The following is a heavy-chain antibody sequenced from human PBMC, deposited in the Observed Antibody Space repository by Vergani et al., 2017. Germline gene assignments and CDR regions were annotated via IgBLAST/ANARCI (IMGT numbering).Heavy chain of an antibody. V-gene: IGHV1-69*06. CDR3: ARYPEGYVSSTSCYENWFEP. CDR1: GGTFSSYA. CDR2: IIPIFGTA. D-gene: IGHD2-2*01. J-gene: IGHJ5*02. Sequence: QVQLVQSGAEVKKPGSSVKFSCKASGGTFSSYAISWVRQAPGQGLEWMGGIIPIFGTANYAQKFQGRVTITADKSTSTAYMELSSMRSEETAVYYCARYPEGYVSSTSCYENWFEPWGQGTLVCV.